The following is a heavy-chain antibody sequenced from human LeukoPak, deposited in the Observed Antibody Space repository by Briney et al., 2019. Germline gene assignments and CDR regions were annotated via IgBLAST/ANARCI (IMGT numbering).Heavy chain of an antibody. CDR2: ISPTGGTT. CDR1: GFSFSGHW. CDR3: AQGPNSNWSGLDF. D-gene: IGHD6-6*01. V-gene: IGHV3-74*01. Sequence: GGSLRLSCTASGFSFSGHWMHWARQLPGKGLVWVSRISPTGGTTSYADSVKGRFTVSRDNAKNTLYLQVNNLRAEDTAVYYRAQGPNSNWSGLDFWGQGTLLTVSS. J-gene: IGHJ4*02.